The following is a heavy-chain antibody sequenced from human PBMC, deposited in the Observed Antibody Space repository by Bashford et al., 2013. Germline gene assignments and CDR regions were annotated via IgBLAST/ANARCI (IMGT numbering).Heavy chain of an antibody. CDR3: ARCLALVSTGFTP. CDR2: ISHSGTT. D-gene: IGHD5/OR15-5a*01. Sequence: SSETLSLTCTVSGDSITSRNYYWNWIRQSPGKGLEWIGSISHSGTTYYNPSLRSRVTVSVDTARNQFSLKLTSVTAADTAEYFXARCLALVSTGFTPWGQGTLVTVSS. V-gene: IGHV4-39*01. J-gene: IGHJ5*02. CDR1: GDSITSRNYY.